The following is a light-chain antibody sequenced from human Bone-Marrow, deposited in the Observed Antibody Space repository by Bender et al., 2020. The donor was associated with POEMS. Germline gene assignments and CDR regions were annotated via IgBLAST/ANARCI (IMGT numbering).Light chain of an antibody. CDR2: SSH. Sequence: QSVLTQPPSASGTPGQRVTISCSGGSSNIGAHAVNWYQHLPGTAPKLLIYSSHRRPSEVPDRFSGSRSGTSASLAISGLQSEDEADNNWEVWNDSLNGCVFGEETKLTIL. V-gene: IGLV1-44*01. CDR1: SSNIGAHA. J-gene: IGLJ3*02. CDR3: EVWNDSLNGCV.